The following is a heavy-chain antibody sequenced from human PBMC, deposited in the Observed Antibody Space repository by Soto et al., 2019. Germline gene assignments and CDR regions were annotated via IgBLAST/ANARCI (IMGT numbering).Heavy chain of an antibody. V-gene: IGHV4-4*02. D-gene: IGHD3-10*01. J-gene: IGHJ5*02. CDR3: AGGQGTRENWLDP. Sequence: PSETLSLTCAVSGGSISSSNWWSWVRQPPGKGLEWIGEIYHSGSTNYNPSLKSRVTISVDKSKNQFSLKLRSVTAAATAVYYCAGGQGTRENWLDPGGQGTMVTVYS. CDR1: GGSISSSNW. CDR2: IYHSGST.